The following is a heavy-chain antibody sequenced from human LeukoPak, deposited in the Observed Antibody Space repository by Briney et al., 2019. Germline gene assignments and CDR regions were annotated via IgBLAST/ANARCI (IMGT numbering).Heavy chain of an antibody. CDR2: ISSTSSYT. Sequence: GGSLRHSCVASGFTSIDSNISWIRQAPGKGLEWVSFISSTSSYTDYADSVKGRFTISRDNATNSLYLQMNSLRAEDTAVYYCAPITQARSFDSWGHGTLVTVSS. D-gene: IGHD1-14*01. V-gene: IGHV3-11*03. CDR3: APITQARSFDS. J-gene: IGHJ4*01. CDR1: GFTSIDSN.